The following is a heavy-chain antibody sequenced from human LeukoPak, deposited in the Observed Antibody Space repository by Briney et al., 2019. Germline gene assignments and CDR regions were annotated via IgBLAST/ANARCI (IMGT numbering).Heavy chain of an antibody. J-gene: IGHJ4*02. CDR1: GFTFSSYA. D-gene: IGHD6-13*01. CDR3: AKKGFSIAAAGTLVY. CDR2: ISGSGGST. V-gene: IGHV3-23*01. Sequence: GGSLRLSCAASGFTFSSYAMSWVRQAPGKGLEWVSAISGSGGSTYYADSVKGRFTITRDNSKNTLYLQMNSLRAEDTAVYYCAKKGFSIAAAGTLVYWGQGTLVTVSS.